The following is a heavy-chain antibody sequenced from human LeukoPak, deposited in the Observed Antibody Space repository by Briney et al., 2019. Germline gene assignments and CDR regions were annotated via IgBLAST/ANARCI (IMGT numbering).Heavy chain of an antibody. CDR3: ARDSAVSSFDY. CDR1: GFIFSSYW. V-gene: IGHV3-7*01. CDR2: IKQDGSDK. D-gene: IGHD2-8*01. J-gene: IGHJ4*02. Sequence: PGGSLRLSCAASGFIFSSYWMSWVRQAPGKGLEWVANIKQDGSDKYYVDSVKGRFTISRDNAKNSLYLQMNSLRAEDTAVYYCARDSAVSSFDYWGQGTLVTVSS.